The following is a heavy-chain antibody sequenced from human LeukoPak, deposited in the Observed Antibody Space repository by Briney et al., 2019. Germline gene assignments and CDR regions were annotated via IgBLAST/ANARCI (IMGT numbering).Heavy chain of an antibody. V-gene: IGHV4-59*08. CDR2: IYYSGST. Sequence: PSETLSLTCTVSGGSIGSYYWSWIRQPPGKGLEWIGYIYYSGSTNYNPSLKSRVTISVDTSKNQFSLKLSSVTAADTAVYYCARLRCSSTSCTHKNWFDPWGQGTLVTVSS. D-gene: IGHD2-2*01. CDR1: GGSIGSYY. CDR3: ARLRCSSTSCTHKNWFDP. J-gene: IGHJ5*02.